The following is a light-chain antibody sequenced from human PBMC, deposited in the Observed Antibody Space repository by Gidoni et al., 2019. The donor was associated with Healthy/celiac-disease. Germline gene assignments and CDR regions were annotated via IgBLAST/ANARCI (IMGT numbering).Light chain of an antibody. J-gene: IGKJ4*01. CDR2: GAS. V-gene: IGKV3D-7*01. Sequence: EIVMTQSPATLSSSPGERATLSCRASQSVSSSYLSWYQQKPGQAPRLLIYGASTRATGIPARFSGSGSGTDFTLTISSLQPEDFAVYYCQQDYSLLTFGGGTKVEIK. CDR1: QSVSSSY. CDR3: QQDYSLLT.